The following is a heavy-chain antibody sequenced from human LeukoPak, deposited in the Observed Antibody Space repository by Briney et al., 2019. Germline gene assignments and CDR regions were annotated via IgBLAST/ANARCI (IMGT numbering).Heavy chain of an antibody. V-gene: IGHV4-34*01. D-gene: IGHD2-15*01. J-gene: IGHJ6*02. CDR2: INHSGST. Sequence: SETLSLTCAVYGGSFSGYYWSWIRQPPGKGLEWIGEINHSGSTNYNPSLKSRVTISVDTSKNQFSLKLSSVTAADTAVYYCARGPLVEGYCSGGSCYPYYYGMDVWGQGTTVTVSS. CDR3: ARGPLVEGYCSGGSCYPYYYGMDV. CDR1: GGSFSGYY.